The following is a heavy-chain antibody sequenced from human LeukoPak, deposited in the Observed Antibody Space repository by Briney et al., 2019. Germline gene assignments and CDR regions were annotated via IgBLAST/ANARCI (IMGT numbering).Heavy chain of an antibody. CDR1: GGSISSYY. CDR2: IYYSGST. V-gene: IGHV4-59*01. CDR3: ATREDSIGWKPYWYFDL. J-gene: IGHJ2*01. D-gene: IGHD6-19*01. Sequence: PAETLSLTCTVSGGSISSYYWSWIQQPPGKGLEWIGYIYYSGSTNYNPSLKSRVTISVDTSKNQFSLKLSSVTAADTAVYYCATREDSIGWKPYWYFDLWGRGTLVTVSS.